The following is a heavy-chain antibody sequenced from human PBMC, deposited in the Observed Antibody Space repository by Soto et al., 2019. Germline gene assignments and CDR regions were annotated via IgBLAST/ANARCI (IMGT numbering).Heavy chain of an antibody. D-gene: IGHD6-19*01. CDR3: AKDEASYSSGWYPNFDY. CDR2: ISYDGDNK. V-gene: IGHV3-30*18. CDR1: GFTFSTYG. Sequence: ESVGGVVQPGRSLRLSCAASGFTFSTYGMHWVRQAPGKGLEWVAVISYDGDNKYYAGSVKGRFTISRDNSKNTLYLQMNDLRTEDTAVYYCAKDEASYSSGWYPNFDYWGQGTLVTVSS. J-gene: IGHJ4*02.